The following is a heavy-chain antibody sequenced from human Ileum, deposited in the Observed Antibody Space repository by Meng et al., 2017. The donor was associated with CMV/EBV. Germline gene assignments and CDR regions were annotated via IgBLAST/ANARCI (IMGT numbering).Heavy chain of an antibody. CDR3: ARGPVTSGVAGRGYFDS. J-gene: IGHJ4*02. D-gene: IGHD6-6*01. CDR2: NNHSGNT. Sequence: QLQQRGPVRLKPAETLSLPGADYGRSRSADFWNLSRQSPGKRVECIGENNHSGNTKNNPSLQSRHTISLDTSNNQFSLKFTSLTPADAAVYYCARGPVTSGVAGRGYFDSWGQGTLVTVSS. CDR1: GRSRSADF. V-gene: IGHV4-34*04.